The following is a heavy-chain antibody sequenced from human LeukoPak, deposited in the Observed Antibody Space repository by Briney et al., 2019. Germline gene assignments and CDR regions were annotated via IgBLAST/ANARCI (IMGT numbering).Heavy chain of an antibody. V-gene: IGHV1-46*01. CDR2: INPSGGST. CDR3: ARGTNVDIVATIQGHY. D-gene: IGHD5-12*01. Sequence: ASVKVSCKASGYTFTSYYMHWVRQAPGQGLEWMGIINPSGGSTSYAQKFQGRVTMTRDMSTSTVYMELSSLRSEDTAVYYCARGTNVDIVATIQGHYWGQGTLVTVSS. J-gene: IGHJ4*02. CDR1: GYTFTSYY.